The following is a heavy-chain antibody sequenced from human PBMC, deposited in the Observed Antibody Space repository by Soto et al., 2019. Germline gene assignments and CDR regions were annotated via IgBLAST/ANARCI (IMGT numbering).Heavy chain of an antibody. CDR3: ARLGVATGLDY. CDR2: IYYSGST. CDR1: GGAIRSYY. V-gene: IGHV4-59*08. J-gene: IGHJ4*02. Sequence: PSETLSLTGTVSGGAIRSYYWIWIRQPPGKGLEWIGYIYYSGSTNYNPSLKSRVTISVDTSKNQFSLKLSSVTSADTAVYYCARLGVATGLDYWGQGTLVTVSS. D-gene: IGHD5-12*01.